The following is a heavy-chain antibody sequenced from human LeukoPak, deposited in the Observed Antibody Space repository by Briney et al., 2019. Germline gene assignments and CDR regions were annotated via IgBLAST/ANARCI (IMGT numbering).Heavy chain of an antibody. V-gene: IGHV3-30*18. J-gene: IGHJ4*02. CDR2: ISYDGSNK. CDR3: AKYDSSGYYYDGYFDY. Sequence: PGGSLRLSCAASGFTFSSYGMHWVRQAPGKGLEWVAVISYDGSNKYYADSVKGRFTISRDNSKNTLYLQMNSLRAEDTAVYYCAKYDSSGYYYDGYFDYWGRGTLVTVSS. D-gene: IGHD3-22*01. CDR1: GFTFSSYG.